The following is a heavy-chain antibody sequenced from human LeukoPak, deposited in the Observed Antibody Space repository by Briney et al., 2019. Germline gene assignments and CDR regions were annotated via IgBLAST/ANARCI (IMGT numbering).Heavy chain of an antibody. V-gene: IGHV1-24*01. J-gene: IGHJ4*02. CDR3: ATGLPTIFEVVIPKY. CDR2: FDPEDGET. CDR1: GYTLTELS. Sequence: ASVKVSCKVSGYTLTELSMHWVRQAPGKGLEWMGGFDPEDGETIYAQKFQGRVTMTEDTSTDTAYMELSSLRSEDTAVYYCATGLPTIFEVVIPKYWGQGTLVTVSS. D-gene: IGHD3-3*01.